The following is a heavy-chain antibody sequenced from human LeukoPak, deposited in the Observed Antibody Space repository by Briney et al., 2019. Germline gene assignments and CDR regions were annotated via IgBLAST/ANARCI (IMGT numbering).Heavy chain of an antibody. CDR3: ARGFRAARLRGEAFDI. J-gene: IGHJ3*02. Sequence: GASVKVSCKASGGTFSSYAISWVRQAPGQGLEWMGGIIPILGTANYAQKFQGRVTITTDESTSTAYMELSSLRSEDTAVYYCARGFRAARLRGEAFDIWGQGTMVTVSS. CDR1: GGTFSSYA. CDR2: IIPILGTA. D-gene: IGHD6-6*01. V-gene: IGHV1-69*05.